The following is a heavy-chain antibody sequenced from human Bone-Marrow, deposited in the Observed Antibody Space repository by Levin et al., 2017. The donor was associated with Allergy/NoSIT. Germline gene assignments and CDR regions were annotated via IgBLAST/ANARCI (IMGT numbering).Heavy chain of an antibody. CDR2: ISWNGAII. J-gene: IGHJ4*02. CDR1: GFNFGDHA. CDR3: GKDVSHYDTSGYIAY. V-gene: IGHV3-9*01. Sequence: SLKISCAASGFNFGDHAMHWVRQGPGKGLQWVSGISWNGAIIGYADSLKGRFTISRDNAKNSLYLEIYSLRPEDTAFYYCGKDVSHYDTSGYIAYWGQGTLVTVSS. D-gene: IGHD3-22*01.